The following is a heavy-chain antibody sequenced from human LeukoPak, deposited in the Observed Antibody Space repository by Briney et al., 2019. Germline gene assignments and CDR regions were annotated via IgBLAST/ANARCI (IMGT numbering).Heavy chain of an antibody. V-gene: IGHV1-69*01. J-gene: IGHJ4*02. CDR3: ARDITGLGSGSYALDY. CDR2: IIPIFGTA. D-gene: IGHD3-10*01. Sequence: ASVKVSCKASGGTFSTYAISWVRQAPGQGLEWMGGIIPIFGTANYAQKFQGRVAITADESTSTAYMELSSLRSEDTAVYYCARDITGLGSGSYALDYWGQGTLVTVS. CDR1: GGTFSTYA.